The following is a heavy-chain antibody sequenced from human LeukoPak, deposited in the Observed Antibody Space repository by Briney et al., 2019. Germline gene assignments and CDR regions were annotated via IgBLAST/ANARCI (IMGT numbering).Heavy chain of an antibody. D-gene: IGHD6-13*01. CDR2: IKSKTDGGTT. J-gene: IGHJ6*04. Sequence: GGSLRLSCAAPGFTFSHAWMSWVRQAPGKGLEWVGHIKSKTDGGTTDYAAPVKGRFTISRDDSKNTLYLQMNSLKTEDTAVYYCTTAHSSSWYRAYYYYYGMDVWGKGTTVTVSS. CDR1: GFTFSHAW. V-gene: IGHV3-15*01. CDR3: TTAHSSSWYRAYYYYYGMDV.